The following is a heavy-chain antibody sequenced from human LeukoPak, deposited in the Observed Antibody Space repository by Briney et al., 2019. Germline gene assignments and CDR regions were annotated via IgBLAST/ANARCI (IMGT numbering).Heavy chain of an antibody. CDR1: GYTFTSYG. CDR2: ISAYNGNT. Sequence: GASVKVSCKASGYTFTSYGISWVRQAPGQGLEWMGWISAYNGNTNYAQKLQGRVTMTTGTSTSTAYMELRSLRSDDTAVYYCARDHPAYCGGDCLYYFDYWGQGTLVTVSS. CDR3: ARDHPAYCGGDCLYYFDY. D-gene: IGHD2-21*02. J-gene: IGHJ4*02. V-gene: IGHV1-18*01.